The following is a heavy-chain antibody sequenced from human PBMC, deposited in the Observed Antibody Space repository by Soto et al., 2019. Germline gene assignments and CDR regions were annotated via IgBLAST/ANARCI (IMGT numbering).Heavy chain of an antibody. V-gene: IGHV3-23*01. D-gene: IGHD6-13*01. J-gene: IGHJ6*02. Sequence: EVQLLESGGGLVQPGGSLRLSCAASGFTFSSYAMSWVRQAPGKGLEWVSAISGSGGSTYYADSVKGRFTISRDNSKNTLDLQMNSLRAEDTAVYYCAKDLKQLVIYGMDVWGQGTTVTVSS. CDR3: AKDLKQLVIYGMDV. CDR2: ISGSGGST. CDR1: GFTFSSYA.